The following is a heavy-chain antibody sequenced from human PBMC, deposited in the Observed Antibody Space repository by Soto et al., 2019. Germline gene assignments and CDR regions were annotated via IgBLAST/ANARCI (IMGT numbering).Heavy chain of an antibody. CDR1: GGSISSYY. J-gene: IGHJ4*02. D-gene: IGHD1-26*01. Sequence: PSETLPLTCTVSGGSISSYYWSWIRQHPGKGLEWIGYIYYSGSTNCNPSLKSRVTISVDTSKNQFSLKLSSVTAADTAVYYCARRYGSAIDYWGQGTLVTVSS. V-gene: IGHV4-59*08. CDR3: ARRYGSAIDY. CDR2: IYYSGST.